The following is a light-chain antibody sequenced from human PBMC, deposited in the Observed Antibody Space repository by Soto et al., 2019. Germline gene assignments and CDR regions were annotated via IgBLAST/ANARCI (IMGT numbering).Light chain of an antibody. V-gene: IGLV1-47*01. J-gene: IGLJ1*01. CDR3: LAWDDSLSGRV. CDR1: GSNFGSHD. CDR2: KNN. Sequence: QSVLTQSPSASGTPGQRVTISCSGSGSNFGSHDVFWYQQLPGTAPKLLIYKNNQRPSGVPDRFSGSKSGTSASVAISGLRSEDEADYYCLAWDDSLSGRVFGTGTKLTVL.